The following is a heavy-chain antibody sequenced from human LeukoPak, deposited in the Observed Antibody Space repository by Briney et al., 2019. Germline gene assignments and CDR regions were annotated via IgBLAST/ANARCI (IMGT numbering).Heavy chain of an antibody. Sequence: VSSVKVSCKASGYTFTSYGISWVRQAPGQGPEWMGWISAYNGNTNYAQNLQGRVTMTTDTTTSTAYMELRSLRSDDTAVYYCARVGTAVTQYYFDYWGQGTLVTVSS. J-gene: IGHJ4*02. V-gene: IGHV1-18*01. CDR2: ISAYNGNT. CDR3: ARVGTAVTQYYFDY. CDR1: GYTFTSYG. D-gene: IGHD4-23*01.